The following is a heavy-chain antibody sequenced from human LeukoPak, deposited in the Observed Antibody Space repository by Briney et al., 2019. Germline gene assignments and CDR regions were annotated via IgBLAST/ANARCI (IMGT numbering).Heavy chain of an antibody. J-gene: IGHJ4*02. Sequence: SETLSLTCTVSGGSISSSSYYWGWIRQPPGKGLEWIGSIYYSGSTYYNPSLKSRVTISVDTSKNQFSLKLSSVTAADTAVYYCARTVVNYFDYWGQGTLATVSS. CDR2: IYYSGST. CDR1: GGSISSSSYY. CDR3: ARTVVNYFDY. V-gene: IGHV4-39*01.